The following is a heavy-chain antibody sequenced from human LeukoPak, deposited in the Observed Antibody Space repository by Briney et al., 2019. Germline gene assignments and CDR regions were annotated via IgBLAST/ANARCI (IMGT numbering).Heavy chain of an antibody. CDR1: GLTFSNAW. CDR2: IKQDGSQK. Sequence: GGSLRLSCAASGLTFSNAWMSWVRQAPGKGLEWVANIKQDGSQKYYVDSVKGRFTISRDNAKNSLYLQLNSLRAEDTAVYYCARDESGDSYGLYWGQGTLVTVSS. CDR3: ARDESGDSYGLY. D-gene: IGHD5-18*01. J-gene: IGHJ4*02. V-gene: IGHV3-7*03.